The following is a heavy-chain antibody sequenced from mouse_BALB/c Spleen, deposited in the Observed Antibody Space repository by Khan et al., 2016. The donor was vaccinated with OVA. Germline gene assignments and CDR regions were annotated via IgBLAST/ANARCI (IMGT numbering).Heavy chain of an antibody. CDR3: ACTSFYYRYSFFDY. CDR2: ISYSGST. J-gene: IGHJ2*01. Sequence: EVQLQESGPGLVKPSQSLSLTCTVTAYSITSDYAWTWIRQFPGNKLEWMGYISYSGSTSYNPSLKSRISITRDTSKNQFFLQLISVTTEDTATYYCACTSFYYRYSFFDYWGQGTTLTVSS. D-gene: IGHD2-14*01. CDR1: AYSITSDYA. V-gene: IGHV3-2*02.